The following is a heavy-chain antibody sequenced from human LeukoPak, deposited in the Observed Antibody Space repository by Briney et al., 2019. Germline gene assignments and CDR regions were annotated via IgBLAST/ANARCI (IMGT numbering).Heavy chain of an antibody. J-gene: IGHJ3*02. Sequence: PGGSLRLSCAASGFTFSSYAMSWVRQAPGKGLEWVSAISGSGGSTYYADSVKGRFTISRDNSQNTVYLQMNSLRAEDTAVYFCARLLIRAIWGQGTMVTVSS. V-gene: IGHV3-23*01. CDR1: GFTFSSYA. CDR3: ARLLIRAI. CDR2: ISGSGGST. D-gene: IGHD2-21*02.